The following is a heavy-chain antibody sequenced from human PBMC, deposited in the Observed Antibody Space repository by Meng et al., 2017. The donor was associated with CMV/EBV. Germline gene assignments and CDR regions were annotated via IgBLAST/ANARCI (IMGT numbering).Heavy chain of an antibody. J-gene: IGHJ6*02. V-gene: IGHV3-15*01. CDR2: IKSKTDGGTT. CDR3: TTDGGGSFPGYYYGMDV. CDR1: GFTFSNAW. D-gene: IGHD2-15*01. Sequence: GESLKISCASSGFTFSNAWMSWVRPAPGKGLEWVGRIKSKTDGGTTDYAAPVKGRFTISRDDSKNTLNLQMNSLKTADTDVYYCTTDGGGSFPGYYYGMDVWGQGTTVTVSS.